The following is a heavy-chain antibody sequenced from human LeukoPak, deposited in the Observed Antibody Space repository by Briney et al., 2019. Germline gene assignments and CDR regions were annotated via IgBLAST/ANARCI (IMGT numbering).Heavy chain of an antibody. CDR2: IYYSGGT. D-gene: IGHD5-24*01. CDR1: GDSISSYY. J-gene: IGHJ3*02. V-gene: IGHV4-59*08. CDR3: ARHVTISGPYDASDI. Sequence: SETLSLTCTVSGDSISSYYWGWIWQPPGKGLEWIGYIYYSGGTDYNPSLKSRVTISVDTSKNQFSLKLRSVTAADTAVYYCARHVTISGPYDASDIWGQGTMVTVSP.